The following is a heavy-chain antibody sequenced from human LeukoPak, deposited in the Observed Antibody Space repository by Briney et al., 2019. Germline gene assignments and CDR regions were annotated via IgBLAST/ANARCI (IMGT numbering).Heavy chain of an antibody. CDR2: ISSSSNYI. Sequence: GGSLRLSCAVFGFSFTDNNMNWVRQAPGKGLKGFASISSSSNYIYYADSLKGRVTASRDNARNSLSLQMTSLRAEDTAVYYCARDYLGFGESGFDYWGQGTQVIVSS. CDR1: GFSFTDNN. V-gene: IGHV3-21*01. J-gene: IGHJ4*02. CDR3: ARDYLGFGESGFDY. D-gene: IGHD3-10*01.